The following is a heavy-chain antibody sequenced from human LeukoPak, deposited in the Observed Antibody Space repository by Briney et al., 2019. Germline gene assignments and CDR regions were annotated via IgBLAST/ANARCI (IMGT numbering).Heavy chain of an antibody. D-gene: IGHD3-16*01. Sequence: GRSLRLSCAASGFTFDDYAIHWVRQAPGKGLEWVSGIRWNSGSIGYADSVKGRFPISRDNAKNSLYLQMNSLRAEDTALYYCAKDSSYEWNSNWFDPWGQGTLVTVSS. V-gene: IGHV3-9*01. CDR2: IRWNSGSI. CDR3: AKDSSYEWNSNWFDP. CDR1: GFTFDDYA. J-gene: IGHJ5*02.